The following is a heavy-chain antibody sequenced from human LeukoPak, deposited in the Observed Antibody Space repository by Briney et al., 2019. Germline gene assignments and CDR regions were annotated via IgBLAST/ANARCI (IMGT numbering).Heavy chain of an antibody. J-gene: IGHJ4*02. V-gene: IGHV3-33*01. D-gene: IGHD6-13*01. CDR2: IWYDGSNK. Sequence: GGSLRLSCAASGFTFSSYGMHLVRQAPGKGLEWVAVIWYDGSNKYYANSVKGRFTISRDNSKNTLYLQMNSLRAEDTAVYYCARDRDSSSWFPHFDYWGQGTLVTVSS. CDR1: GFTFSSYG. CDR3: ARDRDSSSWFPHFDY.